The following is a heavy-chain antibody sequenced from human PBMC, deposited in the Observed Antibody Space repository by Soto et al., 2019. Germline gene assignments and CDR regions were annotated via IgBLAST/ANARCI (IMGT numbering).Heavy chain of an antibody. D-gene: IGHD2-8*01. CDR1: EFTFSSSW. Sequence: SLRLARLVSEFTFSSSWMHWVRQGPGKGLVWASRINSDGSYINYADSVKGRFTTSRDNAKNMLFLQMNSLRAEDTALYYCVTGLYEDWGRGPLVSVSS. CDR3: VTGLYED. J-gene: IGHJ4*02. V-gene: IGHV3-74*01. CDR2: INSDGSYI.